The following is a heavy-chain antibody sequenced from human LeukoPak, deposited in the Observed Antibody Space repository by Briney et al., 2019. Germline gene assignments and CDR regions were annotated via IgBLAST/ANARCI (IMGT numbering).Heavy chain of an antibody. CDR1: GYTSTSYA. V-gene: IGHV1-3*01. J-gene: IGHJ6*02. CDR2: FNAGNGNT. D-gene: IGHD4-17*01. Sequence: ASVKVSCKASGYTSTSYAMHWVRQAPGQRLEWMGWFNAGNGNTKYSQKFQGRVTITRDTSASTAYMELSSLRSEDTAVYYCARGDGDYGVSYYYYGMDVWGQGTTVTVSS. CDR3: ARGDGDYGVSYYYYGMDV.